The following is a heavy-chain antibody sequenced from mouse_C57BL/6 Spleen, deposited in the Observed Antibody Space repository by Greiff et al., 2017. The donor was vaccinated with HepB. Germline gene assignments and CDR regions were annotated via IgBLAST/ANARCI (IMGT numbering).Heavy chain of an antibody. J-gene: IGHJ2*01. Sequence: VQLVESGAELAKPGASVKLSCKASGYTFTSYWMHWVKQRPGQGLEWIGYINPSSGYTKYNQKFKDKATLTADKSSSTAYMQLSSLTYEDSAVYYCARPSTVVAPDFDYWGQGTTLTVSS. D-gene: IGHD1-1*01. V-gene: IGHV1-7*01. CDR2: INPSSGYT. CDR3: ARPSTVVAPDFDY. CDR1: GYTFTSYW.